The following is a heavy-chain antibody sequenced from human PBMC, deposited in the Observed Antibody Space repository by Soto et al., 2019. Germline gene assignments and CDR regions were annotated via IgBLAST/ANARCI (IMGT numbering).Heavy chain of an antibody. D-gene: IGHD5-12*01. CDR1: GFTFDDYA. Sequence: EVQLVESGGGLVQPGRSLRLSCAASGFTFDDYAMHWVRQAPGKGLEWVSGISWNSGSIGYADSVKGRFTISRDNAKNSLYLQMNSLRAEDTALYYCAKDNEPLDYQDAFDIWGQGTMVTVSS. V-gene: IGHV3-9*01. CDR3: AKDNEPLDYQDAFDI. J-gene: IGHJ3*02. CDR2: ISWNSGSI.